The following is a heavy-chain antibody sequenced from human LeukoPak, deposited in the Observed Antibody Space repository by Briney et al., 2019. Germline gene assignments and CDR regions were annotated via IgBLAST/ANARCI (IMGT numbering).Heavy chain of an antibody. CDR3: VRTYYDRSGYNLGLRY. D-gene: IGHD3-22*01. J-gene: IGHJ4*02. CDR1: GYTFTSYD. V-gene: IGHV1-8*01. Sequence: ASVKVSFKASGYTFTSYDINWVRQPTGQGLEWMGWMNPNSGNTSYAQKFQGRVTMTRNTSISKAYMVLSSNRYEDNPVYYWVRTYYDRSGYNLGLRYWGQGTLVTVSS. CDR2: MNPNSGNT.